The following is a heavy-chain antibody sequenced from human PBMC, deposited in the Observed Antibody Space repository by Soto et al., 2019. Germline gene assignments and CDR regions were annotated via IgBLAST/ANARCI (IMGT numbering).Heavy chain of an antibody. Sequence: TSETLSLTCTVSGGSISSGDYYWSWIRQPPGKGLEWIGYIYYSGSTYYNPSLKSRVTISVDTSKNQFSLKLSSVTAADTAVYYCASCLRYYYYYGMDVWGQGTTVTVSS. V-gene: IGHV4-30-4*01. CDR1: GGSISSGDYY. J-gene: IGHJ6*02. CDR2: IYYSGST. CDR3: ASCLRYYYYYGMDV.